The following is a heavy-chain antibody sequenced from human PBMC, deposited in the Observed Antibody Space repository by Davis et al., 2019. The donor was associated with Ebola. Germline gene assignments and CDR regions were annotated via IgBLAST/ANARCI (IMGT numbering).Heavy chain of an antibody. CDR3: TRGRHSEPTYDDY. CDR1: GFTFSSCW. Sequence: GESLKISCAASGFTFSSCWMHWVRQVPGKGLVWVSRINSDGSTINYADSVKGRFTISRDNAKNTLYLQMNSLRADDTAVYYCTRGRHSEPTYDDYWGQGTLVTVSS. CDR2: INSDGSTI. D-gene: IGHD2/OR15-2a*01. J-gene: IGHJ4*02. V-gene: IGHV3-74*01.